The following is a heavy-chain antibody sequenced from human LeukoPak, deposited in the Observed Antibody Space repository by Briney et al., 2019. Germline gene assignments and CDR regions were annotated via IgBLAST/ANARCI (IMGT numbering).Heavy chain of an antibody. CDR2: ISWNSGSI. CDR3: AARDSNYFYFGMDV. CDR1: GFTFDDYA. V-gene: IGHV3-9*01. J-gene: IGHJ6*02. Sequence: GGSLRLSCAASGFTFDDYAMHWVRQAPGKGLEWVSGISWNSGSIGYADSVKGRFTISRDNSKNTLYLQMNSLRAEDTAVYYCAARDSNYFYFGMDVWGQGTTVTVSS.